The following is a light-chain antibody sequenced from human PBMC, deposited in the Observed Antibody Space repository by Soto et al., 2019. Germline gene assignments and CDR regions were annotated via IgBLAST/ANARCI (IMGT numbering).Light chain of an antibody. CDR3: SSYTTSSTYV. CDR1: SSDVGAYKF. J-gene: IGLJ1*01. V-gene: IGLV2-14*03. Sequence: QSAPTQPASVSGSPGQSITISCTGTSSDVGAYKFVSWYQHHPGKAPKLMIYDVSNRPSGVSNRFSGSKSGNTASLTISGLQAEDEADYYCSSYTTSSTYVFGTMTKLTVL. CDR2: DVS.